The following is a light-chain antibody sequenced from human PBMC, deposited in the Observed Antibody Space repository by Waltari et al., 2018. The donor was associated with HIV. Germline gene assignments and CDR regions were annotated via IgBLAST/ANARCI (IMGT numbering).Light chain of an antibody. V-gene: IGKV1-12*01. CDR2: SAT. CDR3: QQADSFPLT. Sequence: DIQMTQSPSSVSASVGDRVTITCRASQGVSSWLAWYQQKKGQAPKLLFYSATILQTGVPSRFSGSGSGTDFTLTISSLQPEDFATYFCQQADSFPLTFGGGTKVE. CDR1: QGVSSW. J-gene: IGKJ4*01.